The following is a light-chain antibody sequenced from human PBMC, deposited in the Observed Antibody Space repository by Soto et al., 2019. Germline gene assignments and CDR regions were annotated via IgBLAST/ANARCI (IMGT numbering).Light chain of an antibody. CDR3: QQYGTSPWT. Sequence: EIVLTQSPGTLSLSPGERATLSCRASQSVSSNYLAWFQQKPGQAPRLLIYGASSRATGIPDRFSGSGYGTEFTLTISRLEPEDFAVYYCQQYGTSPWTFGQGTKVEIK. J-gene: IGKJ1*01. V-gene: IGKV3-20*01. CDR1: QSVSSNY. CDR2: GAS.